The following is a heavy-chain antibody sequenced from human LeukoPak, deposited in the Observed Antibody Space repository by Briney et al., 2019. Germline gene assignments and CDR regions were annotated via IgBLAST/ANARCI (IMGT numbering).Heavy chain of an antibody. D-gene: IGHD3-22*01. CDR1: GFTFSSYA. CDR3: ARVGYYYDSSPPDY. CDR2: ISSNGGST. V-gene: IGHV3-64*01. J-gene: IGHJ4*02. Sequence: PGGSLRLSCAASGFTFSSYAMHWVRQAPGKGLEYVSAISSNGGSTYYANSVKGRFTISRDNSKNTLYLQMGSLRAEDMAVYYCARVGYYYDSSPPDYWGQGILVTVSS.